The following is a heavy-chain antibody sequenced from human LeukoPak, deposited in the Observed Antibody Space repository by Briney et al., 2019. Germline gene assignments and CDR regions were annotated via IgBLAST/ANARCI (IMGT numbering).Heavy chain of an antibody. V-gene: IGHV3-7*01. CDR3: ATGANLFQF. J-gene: IGHJ4*02. Sequence: GGSLRLSCAASGFIFTDSWMSWVRPAPGKGLEWVANIRHDGSQTYYLDSVKGRFTISRDNAKNEVYLEMNNLRGADTAVYYCATGANLFQFWGQGTLVTVSS. CDR1: GFIFTDSW. D-gene: IGHD1-14*01. CDR2: IRHDGSQT.